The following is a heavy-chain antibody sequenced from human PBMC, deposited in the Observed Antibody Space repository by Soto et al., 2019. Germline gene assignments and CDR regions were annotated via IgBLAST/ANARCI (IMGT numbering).Heavy chain of an antibody. V-gene: IGHV4-34*01. Sequence: QLQLQQWGAGLWKPSETLSLTCAVYGGSFSGYSWSWIRQPPGKGLEWIGEINHSGSNNYNPSLKSRVTRSVDTSKNQFSLKLSSLTAADTAVYYCARWWLSQEFFDLWGRGTLVTVSS. CDR2: INHSGSN. J-gene: IGHJ2*01. CDR1: GGSFSGYS. D-gene: IGHD2-15*01. CDR3: ARWWLSQEFFDL.